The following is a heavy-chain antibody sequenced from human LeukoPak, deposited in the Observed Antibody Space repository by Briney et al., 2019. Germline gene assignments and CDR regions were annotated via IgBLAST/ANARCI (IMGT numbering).Heavy chain of an antibody. CDR3: ARALYHTFDY. Sequence: GASVKVSCKASGYSFTTYSISWVRQAPGQGLEWMGWISANNNNTDNVQKLQGRVTMTTDTSTSTAYMELRSLRSDDTAVYYCARALYHTFDYWGQGTLVTVSS. D-gene: IGHD2-2*01. J-gene: IGHJ4*02. V-gene: IGHV1-18*01. CDR2: ISANNNNT. CDR1: GYSFTTYS.